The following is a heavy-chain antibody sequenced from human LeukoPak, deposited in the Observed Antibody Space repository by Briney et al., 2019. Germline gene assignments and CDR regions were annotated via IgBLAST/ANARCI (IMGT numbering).Heavy chain of an antibody. CDR3: AKDTSPPKRSEGGATTLKN. CDR2: ISSSSSYI. D-gene: IGHD1-26*01. CDR1: GFTFSSYS. V-gene: IGHV3-21*01. J-gene: IGHJ4*02. Sequence: GGSLRLSCAASGFTFSSYSMNWVRQAPGKGLEWVSSISSSSSYIYYADSVKGRFTISRDNAKNSLYLQMNSLRAEDTAVYYCAKDTSPPKRSEGGATTLKNWGQGTLVTVSS.